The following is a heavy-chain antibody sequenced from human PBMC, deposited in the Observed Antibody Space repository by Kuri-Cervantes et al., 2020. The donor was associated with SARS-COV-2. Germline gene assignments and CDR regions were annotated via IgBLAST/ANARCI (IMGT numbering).Heavy chain of an antibody. D-gene: IGHD4-17*01. Sequence: GSLRLSCTFSGGSISSYYWSWIRQPPGKGLEWVGYIYYSGSTNYNPTLKTRVTISVDTSKTQFPLKLSSVTAADTAVYYCARDYGDYEPLTSGVVDWGQGTLVTVSS. V-gene: IGHV4-59*12. CDR1: GGSISSYY. CDR2: IYYSGST. CDR3: ARDYGDYEPLTSGVVD. J-gene: IGHJ4*02.